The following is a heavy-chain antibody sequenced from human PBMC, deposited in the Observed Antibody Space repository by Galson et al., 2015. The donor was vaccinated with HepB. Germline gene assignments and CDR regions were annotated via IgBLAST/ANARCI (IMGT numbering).Heavy chain of an antibody. V-gene: IGHV3-7*03. D-gene: IGHD3-3*01. CDR2: IKQDGSEK. CDR3: ARVYYNFWSSYYIDY. CDR1: GFTFSSYW. Sequence: SLRLSCAASGFTFSSYWMSWVRQAPGKGLEWVANIKQDGSEKYYVDSVKGRFTISRDNAKKSLYLQMSSLRAEDTAVYYCARVYYNFWSSYYIDYWGQGTLVTVSS. J-gene: IGHJ4*02.